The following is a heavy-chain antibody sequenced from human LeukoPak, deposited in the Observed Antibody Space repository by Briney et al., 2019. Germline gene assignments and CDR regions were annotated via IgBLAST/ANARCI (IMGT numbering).Heavy chain of an antibody. D-gene: IGHD5-12*01. Sequence: GRSLRLSCAASGFTFSSSAMHWVRQAPGKGLEWLAVFSRDGINTYYTDSVKGRFTISRDNSKNIFYLQMNSLRIEDTAIYYCATGKLDASGFDFMLPFWGQGTLVSISS. CDR2: FSRDGINT. V-gene: IGHV3-30*10. J-gene: IGHJ4*02. CDR1: GFTFSSSA. CDR3: ATGKLDASGFDFMLPF.